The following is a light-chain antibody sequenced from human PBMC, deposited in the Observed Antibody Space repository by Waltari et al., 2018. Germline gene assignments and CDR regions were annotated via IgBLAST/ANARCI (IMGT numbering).Light chain of an antibody. J-gene: IGLJ2*01. CDR2: QDD. CDR3: QAWDGTTMV. CDR1: KLGDKY. Sequence: SYELSQPPSVSVSPGQTASITCSGDKLGDKYACWYQQKPGQSPLLVIYQDDKRRSGIPERFSGSNSGNTATLTISETQAMDEADYYCQAWDGTTMVFGGGTKLTVL. V-gene: IGLV3-1*01.